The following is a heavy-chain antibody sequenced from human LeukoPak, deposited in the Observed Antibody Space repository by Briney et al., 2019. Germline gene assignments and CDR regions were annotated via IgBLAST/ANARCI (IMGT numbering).Heavy chain of an antibody. J-gene: IGHJ4*02. CDR1: GFTFSSYG. Sequence: PGGSLRLSCAASGFTFSSYGMHWVRQTPGKGLEWVAVIWYDGSNKYYADSVKGRFTISRDNSKNTLYLQMNSLKTEDTAVYYCTTQEDYYDSTALGYWGQGTLVTVSS. CDR3: TTQEDYYDSTALGY. D-gene: IGHD3-22*01. V-gene: IGHV3-33*01. CDR2: IWYDGSNK.